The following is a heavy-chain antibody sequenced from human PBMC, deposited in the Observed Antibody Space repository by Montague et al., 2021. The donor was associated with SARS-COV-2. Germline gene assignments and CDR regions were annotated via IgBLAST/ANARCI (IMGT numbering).Heavy chain of an antibody. V-gene: IGHV4-34*01. Sequence: SETLSLTCAVYGGSLSGYCWAWIRQTPGKGLEWIGEINHSGNTNYNPSLKSRLTISVDTSKKQFSLKLSSVTTADTAVYYCARGADYDFWSGYLRYKWFDPWGLGTPVTVSS. J-gene: IGHJ5*02. CDR2: INHSGNT. CDR3: ARGADYDFWSGYLRYKWFDP. D-gene: IGHD3-3*01. CDR1: GGSLSGYC.